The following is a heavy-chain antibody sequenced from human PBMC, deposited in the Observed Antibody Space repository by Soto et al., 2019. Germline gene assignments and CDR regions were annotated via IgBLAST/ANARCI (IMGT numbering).Heavy chain of an antibody. CDR3: AREWGDIVVVPAATYYYYYGMDV. CDR2: INPSGGST. D-gene: IGHD2-2*01. J-gene: IGHJ6*02. CDR1: GYTFASYY. Sequence: RASVKVSCKASGYTFASYYMHWVRQAPGQGLGWMGIINPSGGSTSYAQKFQGRVTMTRDTSTSTVYMELSSLRSEDTAVYYCAREWGDIVVVPAATYYYYYGMDVWGQGSTVTVSS. V-gene: IGHV1-46*01.